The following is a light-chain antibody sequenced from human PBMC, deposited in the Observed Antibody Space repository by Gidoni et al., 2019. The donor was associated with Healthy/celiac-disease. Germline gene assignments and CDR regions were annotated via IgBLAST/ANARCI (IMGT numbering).Light chain of an antibody. CDR3: QTWGTGIQV. Sequence: QLVLTQSPSASASLGASVKLTCTLSSGHSSSAIAWHQQQPEKGPRYLMKLNSDGRHSKGDGIPDRFSGSSSGAERYLTISSLQSEDEADYYCQTWGTGIQVFGTGTKVTVL. V-gene: IGLV4-69*01. J-gene: IGLJ1*01. CDR2: LNSDGRH. CDR1: SGHSSSA.